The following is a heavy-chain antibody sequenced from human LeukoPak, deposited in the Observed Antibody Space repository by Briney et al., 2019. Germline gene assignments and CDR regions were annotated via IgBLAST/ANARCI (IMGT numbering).Heavy chain of an antibody. CDR1: GFTFSKYV. V-gene: IGHV3-23*01. CDR3: AKSYDYGGNSPSFDY. D-gene: IGHD4-23*01. Sequence: GGSLRLSCAASGFTFSKYVMRWVRQAPGKGLEWVSAISTGGGSTYYAASVKGRFTISRDNSKNTLYLQMNSLRAEDTAVYYCAKSYDYGGNSPSFDYWGQGTLVTVSS. J-gene: IGHJ4*02. CDR2: ISTGGGST.